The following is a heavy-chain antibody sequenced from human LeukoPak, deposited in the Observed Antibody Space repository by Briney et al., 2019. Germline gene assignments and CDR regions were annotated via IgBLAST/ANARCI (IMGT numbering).Heavy chain of an antibody. CDR3: ARDMGTVTLGNYYYYYMDV. CDR2: ISSSGSTI. D-gene: IGHD4-11*01. J-gene: IGHJ6*03. Sequence: PGGSLRLSCAASGFTFSDYYMSWIRQAPGKGLEWVSYISSSGSTIYYADSVKGRFTISRDNAKNSLYLQMNSLRSEDTAVYYCARDMGTVTLGNYYYYYMDVWGKGTTVTVSS. CDR1: GFTFSDYY. V-gene: IGHV3-11*01.